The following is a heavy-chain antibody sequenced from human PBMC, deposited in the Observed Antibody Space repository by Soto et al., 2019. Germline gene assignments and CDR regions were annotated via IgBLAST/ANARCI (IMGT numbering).Heavy chain of an antibody. CDR3: ARTLSGRYSPNDY. J-gene: IGHJ4*02. V-gene: IGHV3-72*01. CDR1: GFTFSDHY. CDR2: TRNKAKSYTT. Sequence: PGGSLRLSCAVSGFTFSDHYMDWVRQAPGKGLEWVGRTRNKAKSYTTEYAASVKGRFTISRDDSKNSLYLQMNSLKTEDTAVYYCARTLSGRYSPNDYWGQGTLVTVSS. D-gene: IGHD1-26*01.